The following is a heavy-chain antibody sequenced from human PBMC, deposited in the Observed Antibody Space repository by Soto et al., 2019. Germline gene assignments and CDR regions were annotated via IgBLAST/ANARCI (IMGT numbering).Heavy chain of an antibody. D-gene: IGHD2-15*01. Sequence: ASVKVSCKASGYTFTGYYMHWVRQAPGQGLEWMGWINPNSGGTNYAQKFQGWVTMTRDTSISTAYMELSRLRSDDTAVYYCARSPYCSGGSCYSRFRFGPWGQGTLVTVSS. CDR2: INPNSGGT. J-gene: IGHJ5*02. CDR1: GYTFTGYY. CDR3: ARSPYCSGGSCYSRFRFGP. V-gene: IGHV1-2*04.